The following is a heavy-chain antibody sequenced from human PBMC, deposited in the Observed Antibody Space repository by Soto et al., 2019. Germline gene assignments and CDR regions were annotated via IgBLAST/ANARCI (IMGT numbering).Heavy chain of an antibody. CDR3: AREDRTNGYNYDY. Sequence: PSETLSLTCSVSGGSISSSNYYWAWIRQPPGKGLEWIGSIYYIGNTYYNPSLKSRVTMSVDTSKNQFSLKVTSVTAADTAIYYCAREDRTNGYNYDYWGQGTLVHRLL. J-gene: IGHJ4*02. CDR2: IYYIGNT. V-gene: IGHV4-39*01. CDR1: GGSISSSNYY. D-gene: IGHD1-1*01.